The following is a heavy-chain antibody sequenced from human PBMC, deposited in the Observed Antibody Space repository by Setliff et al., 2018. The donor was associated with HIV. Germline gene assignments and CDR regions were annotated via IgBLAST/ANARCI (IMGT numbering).Heavy chain of an antibody. J-gene: IGHJ2*01. V-gene: IGHV4-39*01. CDR2: INHSGST. CDR1: GGSVSSVNYY. D-gene: IGHD3-22*01. Sequence: SETLSLTCSVSGGSVSSVNYYWSWIRQPPGKGLEWIGEINHSGSTNYNPSLKSRVTISVDTSKNQFSLKLSSVTAADTAVYYCARQDYYYDSSGYYRWWEPFSWYFDLWGRGTLVTVSS. CDR3: ARQDYYYDSSGYYRWWEPFSWYFDL.